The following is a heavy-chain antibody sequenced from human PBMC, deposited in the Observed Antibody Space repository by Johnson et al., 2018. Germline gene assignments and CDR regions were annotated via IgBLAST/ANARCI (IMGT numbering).Heavy chain of an antibody. V-gene: IGHV3-33*01. CDR2: IWHDGTEK. Sequence: QVQLVQSGGGVVQPGRSLRLSCVTSGFTFSSYGMHWVRQAPGKGLEWVAQIWHDGTEKDYADSVKGRFTISRENSKNTRYLQMNSLRAEDTAVYFCARDCVEQWLVKNGLDVWGQGTTVIVSS. CDR1: GFTFSSYG. CDR3: ARDCVEQWLVKNGLDV. D-gene: IGHD6-19*01. J-gene: IGHJ6*02.